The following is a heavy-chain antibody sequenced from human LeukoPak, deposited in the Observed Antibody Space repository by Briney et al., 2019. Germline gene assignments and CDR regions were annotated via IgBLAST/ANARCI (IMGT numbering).Heavy chain of an antibody. Sequence: ASVKVSCKASGGTFSNYAINWVRQAPGEGLEWMGGIIPLFGTAHSAQEFQGRVTITADESTSTAYMELSSLRSEDTAVYYCARGWLSETTVLTPYNYWGQGTLVTVSS. CDR2: IIPLFGTA. V-gene: IGHV1-69*13. D-gene: IGHD4-23*01. CDR3: ARGWLSETTVLTPYNY. J-gene: IGHJ4*02. CDR1: GGTFSNYA.